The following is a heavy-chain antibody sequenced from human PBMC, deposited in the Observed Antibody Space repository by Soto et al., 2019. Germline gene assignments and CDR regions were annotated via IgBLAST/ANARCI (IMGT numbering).Heavy chain of an antibody. D-gene: IGHD6-19*01. V-gene: IGHV1-18*01. Sequence: ASVKVSCKASGYTFTSYGISWVRQAPGQGLEWMGWISAYNGNTNYAQKLQGRVTMTTDTSTSTAYMELRSLRSDDTAVYYCASFSSGWSNFDYWGQGTLVTVSS. CDR3: ASFSSGWSNFDY. CDR2: ISAYNGNT. J-gene: IGHJ4*02. CDR1: GYTFTSYG.